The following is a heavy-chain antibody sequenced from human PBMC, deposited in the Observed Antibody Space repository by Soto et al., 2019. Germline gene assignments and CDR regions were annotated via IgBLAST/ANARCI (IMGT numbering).Heavy chain of an antibody. CDR2: ISYDGSNK. J-gene: IGHJ4*02. D-gene: IGHD3-22*01. V-gene: IGHV3-30*18. CDR1: GFTFSGYG. Sequence: GGSLRLSCAAAGFTFSGYGMHWVRQAPGKGLEWVAVISYDGSNKYYGDSVKGRFTISRDNSGNTVYLQMNSLRAEDTAVYYCAKSVRYYDSSAYYPLDYWGQGTLVTVSS. CDR3: AKSVRYYDSSAYYPLDY.